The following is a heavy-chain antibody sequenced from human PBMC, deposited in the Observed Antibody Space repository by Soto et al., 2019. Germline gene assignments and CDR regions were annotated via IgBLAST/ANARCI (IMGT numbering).Heavy chain of an antibody. CDR1: GYTFTTYG. J-gene: IGHJ4*02. CDR2: ISPYNGNT. D-gene: IGHD3-10*01. V-gene: IGHV1-18*01. Sequence: QVQLVQSGAEVKKPGASVKVSCKTSGYTFTTYGISWVRQAPGQGLEWMGWISPYNGNTKYAQKLQGRVTMTADTXXSTAYMDLRSLTSDYKAVYYCTRGCLGEFVSSFDYWGEGSLVTVSS. CDR3: TRGCLGEFVSSFDY.